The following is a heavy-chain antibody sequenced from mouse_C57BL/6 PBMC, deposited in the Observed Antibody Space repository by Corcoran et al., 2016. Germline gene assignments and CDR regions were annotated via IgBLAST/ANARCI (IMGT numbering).Heavy chain of an antibody. Sequence: EVQLQQSGPELVKPGASVKISCKASGYTFTDYYMNWVKQSHGKSLEWIGDINPNNGGTSYNQQFKGKATLTVDKSSSTAYMELRSLTSEDSAVYYCARRDYYGSNDYWGQGTTLTVSS. CDR2: INPNNGGT. D-gene: IGHD1-1*01. CDR1: GYTFTDYY. V-gene: IGHV1-26*01. CDR3: ARRDYYGSNDY. J-gene: IGHJ2*01.